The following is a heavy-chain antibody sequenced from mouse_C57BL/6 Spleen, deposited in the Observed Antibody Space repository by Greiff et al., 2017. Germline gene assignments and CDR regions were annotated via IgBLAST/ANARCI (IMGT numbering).Heavy chain of an antibody. V-gene: IGHV5-4*01. CDR2: ISDGGSYT. CDR1: GFTFSSYA. Sequence: EVKLVESGGGLVKPGGSLKLSCAASGFTFSSYAMSWVRQTPEKRLEWVATISDGGSYTYYPDTVKGRFTISRDNAKNNLYLQMSHLKSEDTAMYYCARDGYYFDYWGQGTTLTVSS. D-gene: IGHD2-2*01. J-gene: IGHJ2*01. CDR3: ARDGYYFDY.